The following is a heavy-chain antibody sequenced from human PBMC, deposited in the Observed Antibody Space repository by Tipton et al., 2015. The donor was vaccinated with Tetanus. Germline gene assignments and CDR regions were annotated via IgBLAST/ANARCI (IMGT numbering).Heavy chain of an antibody. V-gene: IGHV4-39*01. CDR3: ARHPPPYYYGSGSYLDY. CDR1: GGSMSGSGHY. Sequence: TLSLTCIVSGGSMSGSGHYGAWVRQSPGKGLEWIGSISYSGRTYYSPSLKSRVTMSVDTSKKDFSVRLGSVTAADTAVYFCARHPPPYYYGSGSYLDYWGQGTPVTVSS. CDR2: ISYSGRT. J-gene: IGHJ4*02. D-gene: IGHD3-10*01.